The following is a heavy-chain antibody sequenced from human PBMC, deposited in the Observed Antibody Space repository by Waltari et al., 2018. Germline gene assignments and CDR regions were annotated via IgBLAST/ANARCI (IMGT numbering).Heavy chain of an antibody. CDR1: GYSISSGYY. J-gene: IGHJ4*02. Sequence: QVQLQESGPGLVKPSETLSLTCTVSGYSISSGYYWGWIRQPPGKGLEWIGSIYHSGSTHSNPSLKSRVPISLDTSKYQFSLKLSSVTAADTAVYYCARGPNPYFDYWGQGTLVTVSS. V-gene: IGHV4-38-2*02. CDR2: IYHSGST. D-gene: IGHD7-27*01. CDR3: ARGPNPYFDY.